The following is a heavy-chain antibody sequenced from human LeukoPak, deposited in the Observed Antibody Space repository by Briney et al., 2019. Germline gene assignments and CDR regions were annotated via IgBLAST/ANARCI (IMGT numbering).Heavy chain of an antibody. V-gene: IGHV1-69*04. CDR3: ARGSVYFDY. Sequence: ASVKVSCKASGGTFSSYAISWVRQAPGQGLEWMGRIIPIFGIANYAQKFQGRVTITADKSTSTAYMELSSLRSEDTAVYYGARGSVYFDYWRQGTLVTVSS. CDR2: IIPIFGIA. J-gene: IGHJ4*02. D-gene: IGHD1-14*01. CDR1: GGTFSSYA.